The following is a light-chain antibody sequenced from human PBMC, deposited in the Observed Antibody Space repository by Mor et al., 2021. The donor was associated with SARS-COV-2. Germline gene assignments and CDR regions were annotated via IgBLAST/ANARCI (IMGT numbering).Light chain of an antibody. V-gene: IGKV1-39*01. CDR3: QQNFLSPWT. CDR1: QSITTY. Sequence: VTITCRISQSITTYLSWYQVIPGKAPKLLISAASTLQTGVPSRFSGSGSGTYFTLTITNLQPEDFATYYCQQNFLSPWTFGQ. CDR2: AAS. J-gene: IGKJ1*01.